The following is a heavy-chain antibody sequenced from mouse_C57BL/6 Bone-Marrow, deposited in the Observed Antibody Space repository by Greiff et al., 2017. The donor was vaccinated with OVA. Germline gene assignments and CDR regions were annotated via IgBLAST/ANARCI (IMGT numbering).Heavy chain of an antibody. CDR3: ERQAARGFYFDY. D-gene: IGHD6-1*01. Sequence: EVKLMESGGGLVQPGGSLKLSCAASGFTFSDYGMAWVRQAPRKGPEWVAFISNLAYSIYYADTVTGRFTISRENAKNTLNLEMSSLRSEDTAVYSCERQAARGFYFDYWGQGTTLTVSS. J-gene: IGHJ2*01. CDR2: ISNLAYSI. V-gene: IGHV5-15*01. CDR1: GFTFSDYG.